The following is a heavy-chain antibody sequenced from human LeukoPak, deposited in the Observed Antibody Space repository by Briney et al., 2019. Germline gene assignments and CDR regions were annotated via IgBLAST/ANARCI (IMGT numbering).Heavy chain of an antibody. J-gene: IGHJ5*02. D-gene: IGHD3-10*01. Sequence: SETLSLTCAVHGGSFSSYYWSWIRQPPGKGLEWIGYIYYSGSTNYNPSLKSRVTISVDTSKNQFSLKLSSVTAADTAVYYCARGLPQNYYGSGSYYTNWFDPWGQGTLVTVSS. CDR3: ARGLPQNYYGSGSYYTNWFDP. V-gene: IGHV4-59*01. CDR1: GGSFSSYY. CDR2: IYYSGST.